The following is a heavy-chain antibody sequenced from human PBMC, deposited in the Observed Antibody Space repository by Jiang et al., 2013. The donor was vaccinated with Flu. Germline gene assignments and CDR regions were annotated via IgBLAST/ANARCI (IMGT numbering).Heavy chain of an antibody. V-gene: IGHV1-46*01. CDR2: INPSNGGL. Sequence: KTWASVKVSCKASGYTFTNYHMHWVRQARGQGLEWLGMINPSNGGLNYAKKFQGRVTMTRDTSTTTVYMELSSLRSEDAAVYYCARELPASLYFDYWGLGTLVTVSS. CDR1: GYTFTNYH. CDR3: ARELPASLYFDY. J-gene: IGHJ4*02.